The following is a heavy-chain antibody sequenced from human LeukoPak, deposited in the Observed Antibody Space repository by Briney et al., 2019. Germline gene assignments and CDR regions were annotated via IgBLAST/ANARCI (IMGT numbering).Heavy chain of an antibody. D-gene: IGHD2-2*01. CDR3: ASTAAPSWLYYYYYGMDV. V-gene: IGHV3-30*04. J-gene: IGHJ6*04. Sequence: GRSLRLSCAASGFTFSSYAMHWVRQAPGKGLEWVAVISYDGSNKYYADSVKGRFTISRDNSKNTLYLQMNSLRAEDTAVYYCASTAAPSWLYYYYYGMDVWGKGTTVTVSS. CDR1: GFTFSSYA. CDR2: ISYDGSNK.